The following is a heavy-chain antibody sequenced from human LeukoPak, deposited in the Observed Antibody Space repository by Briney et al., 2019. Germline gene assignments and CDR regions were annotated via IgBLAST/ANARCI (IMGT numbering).Heavy chain of an antibody. CDR2: IRPYTGGT. CDR3: AREATGTFHYFDY. J-gene: IGHJ4*02. Sequence: ASVKVSCKTSGYTFTDHYFHWVRQAPGQGLEWMGWIRPYTGGTNYAQKFQGRVTMTRDTSITTAYMGLSGLTSDDTAVYYCAREATGTFHYFDYWGQGTLVAVSS. V-gene: IGHV1-2*02. D-gene: IGHD4-4*01. CDR1: GYTFTDHY.